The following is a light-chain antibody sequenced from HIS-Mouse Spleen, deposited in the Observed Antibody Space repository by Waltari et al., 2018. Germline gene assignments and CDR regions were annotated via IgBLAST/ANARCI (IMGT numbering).Light chain of an antibody. CDR1: QSVSRTY. CDR3: QQYGSSPLT. V-gene: IGKV3-20*01. J-gene: IGKJ1*01. Sequence: EIVLTQPPCTLSLSTGERATLSCRASQSVSRTYLAWYQQTPGQAPRLLIYCASSRATSIPDRFSGSGSGTDFTLTISRLEPEDFAVYYCQQYGSSPLTFGQGTKVEIK. CDR2: CAS.